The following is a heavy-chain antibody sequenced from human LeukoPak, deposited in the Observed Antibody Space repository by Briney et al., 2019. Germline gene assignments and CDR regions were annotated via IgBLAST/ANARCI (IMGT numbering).Heavy chain of an antibody. J-gene: IGHJ4*02. D-gene: IGHD3-10*01. CDR3: ARDLGSGSYSFDY. CDR1: GGSISSSSYY. V-gene: IGHV4-39*07. Sequence: SETLSLTCTVSGGSISSSSYYWGWIRQPPGKGLEWIGSIYYSGSTYYNPSLKSRVTISVDTSKNQFSLKLSSVTAADTAVYYCARDLGSGSYSFDYWGQGTLVTVSS. CDR2: IYYSGST.